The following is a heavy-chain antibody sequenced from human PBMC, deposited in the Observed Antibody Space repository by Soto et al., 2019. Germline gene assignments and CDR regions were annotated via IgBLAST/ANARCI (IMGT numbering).Heavy chain of an antibody. V-gene: IGHV3-15*01. CDR1: GFPFSNAW. J-gene: IGHJ4*02. D-gene: IGHD3-22*01. CDR2: IKGEADGGTT. CDR3: TTGLSNGYYNFDY. Sequence: GGSLRLSCAASGFPFSNAWMSWVRQAPGKGLEWVGRIKGEADGGTTDYAAPVKGRITISRDHSKDTLYLHMNSLKTEDTAVYYCTTGLSNGYYNFDYWGQGTPVTVSS.